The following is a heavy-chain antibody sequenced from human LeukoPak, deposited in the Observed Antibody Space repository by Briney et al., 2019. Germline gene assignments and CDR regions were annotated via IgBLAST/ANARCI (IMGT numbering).Heavy chain of an antibody. V-gene: IGHV4-34*01. CDR2: INHSGST. J-gene: IGHJ4*02. CDR1: GGSSSGYY. D-gene: IGHD3-10*01. CDR3: ARHRVERYMYYYGSGSSFDY. Sequence: MASETLSLTCAVYGGSSSGYYWSWIRQPPGKGLEWIGEINHSGSTNYNPSLKSRVTISVDTSKNQFSLKLSSVTAADTAVYYCARHRVERYMYYYGSGSSFDYWGQGTLVTVSS.